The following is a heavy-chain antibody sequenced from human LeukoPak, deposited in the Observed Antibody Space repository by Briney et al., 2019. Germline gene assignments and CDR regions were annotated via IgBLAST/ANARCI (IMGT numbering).Heavy chain of an antibody. CDR1: GFPVSSYY. CDR2: IYIGGRT. V-gene: IGHV3-53*05. D-gene: IGHD4-23*01. Sequence: PGRSLRLSCAASGFPVSSYYMSWVRQAPGKGLEWVSVIYIGGRTYYADSVTGRFTISRDNSKNTLYLQMNSLRAEDTAVYYCAREGGDLRWKNRFDFWGQGTLVTVSS. CDR3: AREGGDLRWKNRFDF. J-gene: IGHJ4*02.